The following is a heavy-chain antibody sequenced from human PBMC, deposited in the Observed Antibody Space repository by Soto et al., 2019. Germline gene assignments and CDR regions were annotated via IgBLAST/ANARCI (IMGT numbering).Heavy chain of an antibody. J-gene: IGHJ5*02. D-gene: IGHD6-13*01. CDR1: GGSISSGGYY. CDR2: IYYSGST. V-gene: IGHV4-31*03. CDR3: ARSRIAEGRNWFDP. Sequence: QVQLQESGPGLVKPSQTLSLTCTVSGGSISSGGYYWSWIRQHPGKGLEWIGYIYYSGSTYYNPSLKSRVTISVDTSKNQCALKLSSVTAADTAVYYCARSRIAEGRNWFDPWGQGTLVTVSS.